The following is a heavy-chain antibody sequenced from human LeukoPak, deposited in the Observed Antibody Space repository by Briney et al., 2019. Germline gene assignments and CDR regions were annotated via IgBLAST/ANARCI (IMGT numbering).Heavy chain of an antibody. D-gene: IGHD6-13*01. CDR2: ISGSGGST. CDR1: GFTFSSYA. V-gene: IGHV3-23*01. CDR3: AKDLNIAAAGEKGPGFDY. Sequence: GGSLKLSCAASGFTFSSYAMSWVRQAPGKGLEWVSAISGSGGSTYYADSVKGRFTISRDNSKNTLYLQMNSLRAEDTAVYYCAKDLNIAAAGEKGPGFDYWGQGTLVTVSS. J-gene: IGHJ4*02.